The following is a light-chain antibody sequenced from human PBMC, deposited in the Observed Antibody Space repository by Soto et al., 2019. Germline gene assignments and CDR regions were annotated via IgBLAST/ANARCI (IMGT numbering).Light chain of an antibody. CDR3: QQVNSYPLT. V-gene: IGKV1-9*01. J-gene: IGKJ4*01. CDR1: QGISRS. CDR2: AAS. Sequence: IHLTQSPSSLSASIGDGVTITCRASQGISRSLAWYQPTPGKAPKFLIYAASTLQSGVPARFSGSGSGTDFTLTISSLQPEDFATYYCQQVNSYPLTFGGGTKVDI.